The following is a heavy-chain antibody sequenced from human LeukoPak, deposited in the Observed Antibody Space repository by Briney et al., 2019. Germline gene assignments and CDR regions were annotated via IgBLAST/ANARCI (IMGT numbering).Heavy chain of an antibody. CDR1: GFTFSSYE. Sequence: GGSLRLSCAASGFTFSSYEMNWVRQAPGKGLEWVSYISSSGSTIYYADSVKGRFTISRDSAKNSLYLQMNSLRAEDTAVYYCAREGHTTGWPPFDFWGQGTLVTVSS. CDR2: ISSSGSTI. J-gene: IGHJ4*02. V-gene: IGHV3-48*03. D-gene: IGHD2/OR15-2a*01. CDR3: AREGHTTGWPPFDF.